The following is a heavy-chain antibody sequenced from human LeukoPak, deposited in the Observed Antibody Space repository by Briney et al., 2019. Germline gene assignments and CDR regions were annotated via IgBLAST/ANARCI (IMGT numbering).Heavy chain of an antibody. CDR2: IKQDGSEK. CDR1: GFTFSSYW. J-gene: IGHJ3*02. V-gene: IGHV3-7*01. Sequence: PGGSLRLSCAASGFTFSSYWMSWVRQAPGKGLEWVANIKQDGSEKYYVDSVKGRFTISRDNAKNSLYLQMNSLRAEDTAVYYCARDLGEYCSSTSCYTSAPDIWGQGTMVTVSS. CDR3: ARDLGEYCSSTSCYTSAPDI. D-gene: IGHD2-2*02.